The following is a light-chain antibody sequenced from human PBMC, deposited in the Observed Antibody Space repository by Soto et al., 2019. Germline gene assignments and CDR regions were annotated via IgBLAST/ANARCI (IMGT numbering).Light chain of an antibody. V-gene: IGLV3-21*02. CDR1: DIARKT. J-gene: IGLJ1*01. Sequence: SNELTQPPSVSVAPGQTARITCGGNDIARKTVHWYQQKPGQAPVLVVCDDDERPSGIPERLSGSNSGSTATLTISRVEAGDEADYYCQVWDISSDHHVFGTGTKVTVL. CDR3: QVWDISSDHHV. CDR2: DDD.